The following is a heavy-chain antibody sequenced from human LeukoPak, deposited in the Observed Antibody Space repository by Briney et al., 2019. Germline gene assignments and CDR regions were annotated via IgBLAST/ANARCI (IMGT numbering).Heavy chain of an antibody. J-gene: IGHJ4*02. CDR1: GFMFSSNW. Sequence: GGSLRLSCAASGFMFSSNWMSWVRLAPGKGLEWVANIKEDGTETYYVDSVKGRFTISRDNAKNSLYLQMNSLRVEDTAVYYCAEEGRSLQTYWGQGTLVTVSS. D-gene: IGHD5-24*01. CDR2: IKEDGTET. V-gene: IGHV3-7*03. CDR3: AEEGRSLQTY.